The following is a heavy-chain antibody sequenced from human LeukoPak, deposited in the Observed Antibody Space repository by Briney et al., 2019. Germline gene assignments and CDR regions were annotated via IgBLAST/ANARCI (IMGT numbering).Heavy chain of an antibody. D-gene: IGHD2-21*02. Sequence: GGSLRLSCAASGXTFSSYAMSWVRQAPGKGLEWVGRIKSKTDGGTTDYAAPVKGRFTISRDDSKNTLYLQMNSLKTEDTAVYYCTREAVTANGYFDYWGQGTVVTVSS. CDR2: IKSKTDGGTT. CDR1: GXTFSSYA. J-gene: IGHJ4*02. V-gene: IGHV3-15*01. CDR3: TREAVTANGYFDY.